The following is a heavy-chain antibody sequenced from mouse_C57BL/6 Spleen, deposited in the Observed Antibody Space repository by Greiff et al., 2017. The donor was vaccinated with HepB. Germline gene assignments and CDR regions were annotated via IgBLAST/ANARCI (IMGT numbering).Heavy chain of an antibody. J-gene: IGHJ2*01. CDR1: GYTFPEYT. Sequence: VQLQQSGAELVKPGASVKLSCQASGYTFPEYTIHWVKPRSGPGLGWIGWFSPGSGSIKYNEKFKDKATLTADKSSSTVEMELSRLTSEDSAVYGCARHERSSDYRGGYYFDYWGQGTTLTVSS. D-gene: IGHD2-14*01. CDR2: FSPGSGSI. V-gene: IGHV1-62-2*01. CDR3: ARHERSSDYRGGYYFDY.